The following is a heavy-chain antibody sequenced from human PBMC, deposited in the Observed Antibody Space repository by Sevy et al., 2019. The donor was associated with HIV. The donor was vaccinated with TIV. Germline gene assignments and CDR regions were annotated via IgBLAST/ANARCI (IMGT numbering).Heavy chain of an antibody. CDR3: AKGTLVVPAVIYYYYGMDV. V-gene: IGHV3-23*01. CDR1: GFTCSSYA. Sequence: GGSLRLSCAASGFTCSSYAMNWVRQAPGKGLEWVSAISHSGGSTYYADSVKGRFTISRDNSKNTLYLQMNSLRAEDTAVYYCAKGTLVVPAVIYYYYGMDVWGQGTTVTVSS. J-gene: IGHJ6*02. CDR2: ISHSGGST. D-gene: IGHD2-2*02.